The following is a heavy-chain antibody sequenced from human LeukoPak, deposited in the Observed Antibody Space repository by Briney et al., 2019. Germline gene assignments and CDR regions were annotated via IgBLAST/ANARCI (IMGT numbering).Heavy chain of an antibody. CDR1: GFSFSSFA. D-gene: IGHD5-24*01. V-gene: IGHV3-74*01. CDR3: VRDGDDFNFDY. Sequence: GGSLRLSCAASGFSFSSFAMTWVRQAPGKGLEWVSRVIRDGSFTNYADSVKGRFTISRDNAKNTLYLQMSSLRAEDTAVYFCVRDGDDFNFDYWGQGSLVTVSS. J-gene: IGHJ4*02. CDR2: VIRDGSFT.